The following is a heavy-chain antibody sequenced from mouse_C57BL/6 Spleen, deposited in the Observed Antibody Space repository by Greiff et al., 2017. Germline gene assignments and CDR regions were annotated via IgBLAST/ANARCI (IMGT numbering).Heavy chain of an antibody. D-gene: IGHD2-5*01. CDR1: GYSITSGYY. J-gene: IGHJ2*01. CDR3: AREGVYSNYDY. Sequence: VQLQESGPGLVKPSQSLSLTCSVTGYSITSGYYWNWIRQFPGNKLEWMGYISYDGSNNYNPSLKNRISITRDTSKNQFFLKLNSVTTEDTATYYCAREGVYSNYDYWGQGTTRTVSS. V-gene: IGHV3-6*01. CDR2: ISYDGSN.